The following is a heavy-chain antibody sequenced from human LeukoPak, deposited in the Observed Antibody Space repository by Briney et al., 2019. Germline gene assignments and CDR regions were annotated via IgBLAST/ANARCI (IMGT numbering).Heavy chain of an antibody. CDR3: ARGEAALYYFDY. J-gene: IGHJ4*02. D-gene: IGHD6-25*01. V-gene: IGHV3-53*01. CDR2: IYSGGST. CDR1: GFTVSSNY. Sequence: GGSLRLSCAASGFTVSSNYMSWVRQAPGKGLEWVSVIYSGGSTYYADSVKGRFTISRDNYKNTLYLQMNSLRAEDTAVYYCARGEAALYYFDYWGQGTLVTVSS.